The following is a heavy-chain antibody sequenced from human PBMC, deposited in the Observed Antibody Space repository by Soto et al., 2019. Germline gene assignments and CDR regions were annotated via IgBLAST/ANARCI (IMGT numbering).Heavy chain of an antibody. J-gene: IGHJ6*02. CDR1: GDSVSSNSAA. D-gene: IGHD1-1*01. CDR2: TYYRTKWYN. V-gene: IGHV6-1*01. CDR3: ARGSYWNRVGYYYDGMDV. Sequence: SQTLSLTCAISGDSVSSNSAAWNWIRQSPSRGLVWLGRTYYRTKWYNDYAVSVKSRITINPDTSKNQFSLQLNSVTPEDTAVYYCARGSYWNRVGYYYDGMDVWGQGTTVTVS.